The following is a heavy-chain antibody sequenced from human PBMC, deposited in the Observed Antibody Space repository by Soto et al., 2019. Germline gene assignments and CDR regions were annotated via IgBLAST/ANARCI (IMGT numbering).Heavy chain of an antibody. D-gene: IGHD1-26*01. V-gene: IGHV3-15*07. CDR3: TTGSRPVSGRVGGTPPNLQY. CDR2: VKSRTDGGTV. CDR1: GFTFSHAW. J-gene: IGHJ4*02. Sequence: EVQLVESGGGLVKPGGSLRLCCAASGFTFSHAWMYWVRQAPGKGLEWVGRVKSRTDGGTVDYTAPVKGRFTISRDDSQNTLYLQMNSLKTEDTAVYYCTTGSRPVSGRVGGTPPNLQYWGQGTLVTVSS.